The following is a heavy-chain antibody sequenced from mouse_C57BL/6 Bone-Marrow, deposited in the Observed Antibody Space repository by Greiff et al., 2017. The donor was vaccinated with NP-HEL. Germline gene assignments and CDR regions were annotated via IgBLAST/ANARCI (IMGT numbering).Heavy chain of an antibody. J-gene: IGHJ3*01. CDR1: GFNIKDDY. D-gene: IGHD1-1*01. CDR3: TTPWGGYYGSRDLAY. CDR2: IDPENGDT. V-gene: IGHV14-4*01. Sequence: VQLQQPGAELVRPGASVKLSCTASGFNIKDDYMHWVKQRPEQGLEWIGWIDPENGDTEYASKFQGKATITADTSSNTAYLQLSSLTSEDTAVYYCTTPWGGYYGSRDLAYWGQGTLVTVSA.